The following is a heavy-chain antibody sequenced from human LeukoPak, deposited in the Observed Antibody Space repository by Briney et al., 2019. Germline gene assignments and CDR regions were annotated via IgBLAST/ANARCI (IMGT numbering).Heavy chain of an antibody. CDR2: ISGSGGST. D-gene: IGHD4-17*01. CDR3: ARQSGTMVTTRFDY. J-gene: IGHJ4*02. V-gene: IGHV3-23*01. CDR1: GFTFSSYA. Sequence: GGSLRLSCAASGFTFSSYAMSWVRQAPGKGLEWVSAISGSGGSTYYADSVKGRFTISRDNAKNSLYLQMNSLRAEDTAIYYCARQSGTMVTTRFDYWGQGTLVTVSS.